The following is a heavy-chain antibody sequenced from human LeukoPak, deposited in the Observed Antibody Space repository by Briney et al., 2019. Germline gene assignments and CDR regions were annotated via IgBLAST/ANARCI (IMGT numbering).Heavy chain of an antibody. CDR1: GGSISSSSYY. D-gene: IGHD3-10*01. J-gene: IGHJ6*03. Sequence: SETLSLTCTVSGGSISSSSYYWGWIRQPPGKGLEWIGSIYYSGSTYYNPSLKSRVTISVDTSKNQFSLKLSSVTAADTAVYYCARANRYYYGSGSYYTHYYYMDVWGKGTTVTVSS. CDR2: IYYSGST. CDR3: ARANRYYYGSGSYYTHYYYMDV. V-gene: IGHV4-39*01.